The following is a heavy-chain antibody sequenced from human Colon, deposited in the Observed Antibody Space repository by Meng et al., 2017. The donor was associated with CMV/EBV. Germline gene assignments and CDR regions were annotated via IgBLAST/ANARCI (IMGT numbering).Heavy chain of an antibody. CDR2: INHNGIT. V-gene: IGHV4-34*01. J-gene: IGHJ5*02. D-gene: IGHD3-3*01. CDR1: GAPLSGYH. Sequence: GAPLSGYHWSWIRQAPGKDLEWIGDINHNGITKYNPSLKSRLTMSVDMSGNEFSLRLSSVTAADTAVYYCARQIWSGSLYNWFDPWGQGTLVTVSS. CDR3: ARQIWSGSLYNWFDP.